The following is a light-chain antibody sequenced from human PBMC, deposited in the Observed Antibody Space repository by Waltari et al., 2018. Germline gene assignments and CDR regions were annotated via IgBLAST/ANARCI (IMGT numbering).Light chain of an antibody. CDR3: QQYNNWPRT. V-gene: IGKV3-15*01. CDR2: GAS. Sequence: EIVMTQSPANMSVSPGERANLSCRASQSVRSNLAWYQQKPGQAPRLLIYGASTRATGIPARFSGSGSGTEFTLTISSLQSEDFAVYYCQQYNNWPRTFGQGTKVEIK. CDR1: QSVRSN. J-gene: IGKJ1*01.